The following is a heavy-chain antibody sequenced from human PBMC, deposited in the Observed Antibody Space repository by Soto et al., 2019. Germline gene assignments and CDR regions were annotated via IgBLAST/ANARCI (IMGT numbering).Heavy chain of an antibody. CDR1: ELTFSSFA. Sequence: GGSLRLSCVASELTFSSFAMSWVRQAPGKGLEWVSAISGGVGTTYYADSVKGRFTISRDTSKNTLSLEMNSLRRDDTAVYYCASCERFPRVGVDYYALDVWGQGTTVTVSS. CDR2: ISGGVGTT. CDR3: ASCERFPRVGVDYYALDV. D-gene: IGHD3-3*01. V-gene: IGHV3-23*01. J-gene: IGHJ6*02.